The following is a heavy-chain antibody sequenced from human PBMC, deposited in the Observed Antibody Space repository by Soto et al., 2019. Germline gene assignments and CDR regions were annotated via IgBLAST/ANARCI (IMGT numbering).Heavy chain of an antibody. J-gene: IGHJ4*02. CDR3: AGENVSGFLEWLSFFDY. V-gene: IGHV4-30-4*01. Sequence: QVQLQESGPGLVKPSQTLSLTCTVSGGSISSGDYYWSWILQPPGKGREWSGYIHYSGSTYYNPSLKSGVTISVAASKNQFSLKLSSVPAADTAVYYCAGENVSGFLEWLSFFDYWGQGTLVTVSS. D-gene: IGHD3-3*01. CDR1: GGSISSGDYY. CDR2: IHYSGST.